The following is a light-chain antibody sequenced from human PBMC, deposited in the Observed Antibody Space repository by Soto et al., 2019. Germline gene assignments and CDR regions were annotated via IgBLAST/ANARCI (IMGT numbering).Light chain of an antibody. CDR3: QQYGSSPRT. CDR2: GAS. Sequence: EIVFTQSPCTLSLSPGERATISCRASQNVDSNSLAWYQQKPGQAPRIIIFGASGRATGIPDRFSGSGSGTDFTLTISRLEPEDFAVYYCQQYGSSPRTFGQGTKVDI. V-gene: IGKV3-20*01. J-gene: IGKJ1*01. CDR1: QNVDSNS.